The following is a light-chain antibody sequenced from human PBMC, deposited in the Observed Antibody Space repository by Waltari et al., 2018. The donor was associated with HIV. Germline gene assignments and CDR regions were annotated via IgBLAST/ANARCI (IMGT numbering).Light chain of an antibody. V-gene: IGKV1-33*01. J-gene: IGKJ2*01. CDR3: QQYDDVPYT. CDR2: DAS. Sequence: DIQLTQSPASLSAPVGASVTITCQATQDISNFLDWYHQRPGKAPKLLIYDASELETGVPSRFSGSGYATDFTFTISSLQPEDSGTYYCQQYDDVPYTFGQGTKLEIK. CDR1: QDISNF.